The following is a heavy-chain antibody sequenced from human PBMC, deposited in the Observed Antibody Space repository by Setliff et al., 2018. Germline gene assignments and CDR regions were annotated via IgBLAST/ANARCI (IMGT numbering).Heavy chain of an antibody. CDR3: ARGRGFSGLESTVDFFEY. CDR2: MNPNNDDT. CDR1: GDTFNNYA. D-gene: IGHD6-19*01. J-gene: IGHJ4*02. V-gene: IGHV1-8*02. Sequence: ASVKVSCKTSGDTFNNYAINWVRQAPGQGLEWMGWMNPNNDDTGSAHKFQDRVTMTVNRSISTAYLELSGLTPDDTAVYFCARGRGFSGLESTVDFFEYWGPGTLVTVSS.